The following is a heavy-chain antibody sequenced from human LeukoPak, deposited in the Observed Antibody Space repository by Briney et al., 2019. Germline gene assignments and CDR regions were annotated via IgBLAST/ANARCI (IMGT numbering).Heavy chain of an antibody. V-gene: IGHV1-69*05. CDR3: ARDWTVFLHAFDI. J-gene: IGHJ3*02. CDR2: IIPIFGTA. D-gene: IGHD2-21*01. Sequence: GASVKVSCKASGGTFSSYAISWVRQAPGQGLEWMGGIIPIFGTANYAQKFQGRVTITTDESTSTAYMELSSLRSEDTAVYYCARDWTVFLHAFDIWGQGTMVTVSS. CDR1: GGTFSSYA.